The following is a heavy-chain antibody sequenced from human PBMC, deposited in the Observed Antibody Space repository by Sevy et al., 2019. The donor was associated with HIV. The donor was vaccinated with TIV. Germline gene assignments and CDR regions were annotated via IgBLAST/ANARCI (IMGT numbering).Heavy chain of an antibody. CDR3: AMDRGGTAMIALDS. J-gene: IGHJ5*01. Sequence: GGSLRLSCEVSGYTFSHYAMNWVRQAPGKGLEWVSAVTCGGSSTYYAGSVKGRFTISRDNSKDTLYLQLHSLRPEDTAIDYCAMDRGGTAMIALDSWGQGTLVTVSS. CDR1: GYTFSHYA. V-gene: IGHV3-23*01. D-gene: IGHD5-18*01. CDR2: VTCGGSST.